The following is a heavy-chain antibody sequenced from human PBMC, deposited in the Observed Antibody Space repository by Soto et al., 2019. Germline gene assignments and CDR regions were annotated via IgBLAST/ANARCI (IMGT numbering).Heavy chain of an antibody. CDR3: ARGPKMATIGYYYYYYGMDV. J-gene: IGHJ6*02. CDR1: GGSISSYY. CDR2: IYYSGST. V-gene: IGHV4-59*01. D-gene: IGHD5-12*01. Sequence: PSETLSLTCTVSGGSISSYYRSWIRQPPGKGLEWIGYIYYSGSTNYNPSLKSRVTISVDTSKNQFSLKLSSVTAADTAVYYCARGPKMATIGYYYYYYGMDVWGQGTTVTVSS.